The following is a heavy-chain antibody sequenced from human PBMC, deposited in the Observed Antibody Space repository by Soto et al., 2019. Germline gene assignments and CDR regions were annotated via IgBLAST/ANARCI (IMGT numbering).Heavy chain of an antibody. V-gene: IGHV5-51*01. CDR3: ARRSYCDGDCTRRPYDYYGMDV. CDR2: IYPGDSET. D-gene: IGHD2-21*02. Sequence: EVQLVQSGAEVKKPGESPKISCKGSGYSFTSYHIVWVRQMPGKGLEWMGIIYPGDSETRYSPSLQGQVTMSADKSTSTAYLLWSSLKASDTAMYYCARRSYCDGDCTRRPYDYYGMDVWGQGTTVTVSS. J-gene: IGHJ6*02. CDR1: GYSFTSYH.